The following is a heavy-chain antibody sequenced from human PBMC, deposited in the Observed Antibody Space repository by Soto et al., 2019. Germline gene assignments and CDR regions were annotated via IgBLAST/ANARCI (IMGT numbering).Heavy chain of an antibody. CDR3: ARAVLVPAAMYAMDV. J-gene: IGHJ6*02. D-gene: IGHD2-2*01. V-gene: IGHV6-1*01. CDR2: TYYRSKWYN. Sequence: SQTLSLTCAISGDSVSSNSAAWNWIRQSPSRGLEWLGRTYYRSKWYNDYAVSVKSRITINPDTSKNQFSLRLSSVTAADTAVYYCARAVLVPAAMYAMDVWGQGTTVTVSS. CDR1: GDSVSSNSAA.